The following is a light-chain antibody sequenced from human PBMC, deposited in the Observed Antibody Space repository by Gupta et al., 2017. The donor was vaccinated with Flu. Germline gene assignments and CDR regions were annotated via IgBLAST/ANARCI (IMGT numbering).Light chain of an antibody. CDR2: DAS. CDR3: QQYEKLPVG. V-gene: IGKV1-33*01. Sequence: DIQMTQSPSSLSASVGDRVTITCQASQGIRNYLNWYQQKPGKAPKLLIYDASNLETGVPSRFSGSGSGTDCTLTISSLQPEDIATYYCQQYEKLPVGFGQGTKVE. CDR1: QGIRNY. J-gene: IGKJ2*03.